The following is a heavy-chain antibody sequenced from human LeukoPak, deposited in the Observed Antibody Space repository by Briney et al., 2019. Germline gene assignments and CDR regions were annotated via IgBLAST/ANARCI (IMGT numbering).Heavy chain of an antibody. D-gene: IGHD6-13*01. Sequence: GGSLRLSCAASGFTFSSYAMSWVRQAPGKGLEWVSAISGSGGSTYYADSVKGRFTISRDNSKNTLYLQMNSLRAEDTAVYYRAKVSGSSWYPNFDYWGQGTLVTVSS. CDR1: GFTFSSYA. CDR3: AKVSGSSWYPNFDY. CDR2: ISGSGGST. V-gene: IGHV3-23*01. J-gene: IGHJ4*02.